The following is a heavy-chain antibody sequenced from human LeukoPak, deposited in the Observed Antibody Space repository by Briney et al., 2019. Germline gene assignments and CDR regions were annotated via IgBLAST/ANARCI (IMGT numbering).Heavy chain of an antibody. J-gene: IGHJ5*02. V-gene: IGHV4-34*01. CDR2: INHSGST. Sequence: SETLSLTCAVSGGSISSHYWSWIRQPPGKGLEWIGEINHSGSTNYNPSLKSRVTISVDTSKNQFSLKLSSVTAADTAVYYCARAAYYDFWSGYYRVSFWFDPWGQGTLVTVSS. CDR1: GGSISSHY. D-gene: IGHD3-3*01. CDR3: ARAAYYDFWSGYYRVSFWFDP.